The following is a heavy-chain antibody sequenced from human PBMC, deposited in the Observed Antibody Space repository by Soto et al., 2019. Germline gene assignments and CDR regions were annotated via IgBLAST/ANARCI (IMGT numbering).Heavy chain of an antibody. CDR2: IYHSGST. CDR1: GDSISSSNW. Sequence: SETLSLTCAVSGDSISSSNWWSWVRQPPGKGLEWIGEIYHSGSTNYNPSLKSRVIISVDKSKNQFSLKLSSVTAADTAVYYCARDGRGSGYYTSYYYGMDVWGQGTTVTVSS. J-gene: IGHJ6*02. V-gene: IGHV4-4*02. CDR3: ARDGRGSGYYTSYYYGMDV. D-gene: IGHD3-3*01.